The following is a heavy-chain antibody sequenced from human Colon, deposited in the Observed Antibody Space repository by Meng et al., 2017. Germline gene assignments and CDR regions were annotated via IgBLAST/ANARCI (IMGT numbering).Heavy chain of an antibody. D-gene: IGHD3-22*01. V-gene: IGHV1-2*06. J-gene: IGHJ4*02. CDR2: INPNSGGT. Sequence: ASVKVSCKASGYTFTGYYMHWVRQAPGQGLEWMGRINPNSGGTNYAQKFQGRVTMTRDTSISTAYMELSRLRSDDTAVYYCARDGSIYYDSSGYYFLNWGQETLVTVSS. CDR1: GYTFTGYY. CDR3: ARDGSIYYDSSGYYFLN.